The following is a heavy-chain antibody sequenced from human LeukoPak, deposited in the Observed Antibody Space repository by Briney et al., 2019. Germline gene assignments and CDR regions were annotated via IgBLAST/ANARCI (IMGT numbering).Heavy chain of an antibody. V-gene: IGHV3-23*01. J-gene: IGHJ5*02. D-gene: IGHD3-3*01. Sequence: GGSLRLSCAASGFTFSSYAMSWVRQAPGKGLEWVSAISGSGGSTYYADSVKGRFTISRDNSKNTLYLQMNSLRAEDTAVYYCAGTGDFYDFWSGYSQWWFDPWGQGTLVTVSS. CDR1: GFTFSSYA. CDR3: AGTGDFYDFWSGYSQWWFDP. CDR2: ISGSGGST.